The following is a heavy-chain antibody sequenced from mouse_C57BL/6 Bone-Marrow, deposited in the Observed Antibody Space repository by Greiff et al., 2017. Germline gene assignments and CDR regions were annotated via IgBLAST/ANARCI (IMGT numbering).Heavy chain of an antibody. CDR3: ARYDYDGAY. CDR1: GFSLTSYG. CDR2: IWGVGST. D-gene: IGHD2-4*01. Sequence: VQLVESGPGLVAPSQSLSITCTVSGFSLTSYGVDWVRQSPGKGLEWLGVIWGVGSTNYNSALKSRLSISKDNSKSQVFLKMNSLQTDDAAMYYCARYDYDGAYWGQGTLVTVSA. J-gene: IGHJ3*01. V-gene: IGHV2-6*01.